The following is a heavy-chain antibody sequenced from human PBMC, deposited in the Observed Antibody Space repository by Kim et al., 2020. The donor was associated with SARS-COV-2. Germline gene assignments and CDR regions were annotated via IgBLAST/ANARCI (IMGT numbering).Heavy chain of an antibody. D-gene: IGHD6-6*01. V-gene: IGHV3-49*03. Sequence: GGSLRLSCTASGFTFGDYAMSWFRQAPGKGLGWVGFIRSKAYGGTTEYAASVKGRFTISRDDSKSIAYLQMNGLKTEDTAVYYCTRVYEYSSSSGWFDPWGQGTLVTVSS. CDR1: GFTFGDYA. CDR3: TRVYEYSSSSGWFDP. J-gene: IGHJ5*02. CDR2: IRSKAYGGTT.